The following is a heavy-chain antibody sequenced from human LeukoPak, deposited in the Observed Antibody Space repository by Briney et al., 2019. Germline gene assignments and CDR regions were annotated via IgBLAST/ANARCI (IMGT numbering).Heavy chain of an antibody. V-gene: IGHV1-2*02. D-gene: IGHD1-26*01. CDR1: GYTFTGYY. CDR3: ARVGSSRIVGATYADY. J-gene: IGHJ4*02. Sequence: ASVKVSCKASGYTFTGYYMHWVRQAPGQGLEWMGWINPNSGGTNYTQKFQGRVTMTRDTSISTAYMELSRLRSDDTAVYYCARVGSSRIVGATYADYWGQGTLVTVSS. CDR2: INPNSGGT.